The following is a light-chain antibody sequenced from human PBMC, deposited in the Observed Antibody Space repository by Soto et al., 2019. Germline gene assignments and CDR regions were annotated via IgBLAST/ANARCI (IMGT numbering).Light chain of an antibody. CDR3: QQYGSNPSIT. CDR2: AAS. CDR1: QSAPSSY. Sequence: IVLTQSPGTLSLSPGERATLSCRASQSAPSSYVAWYQQKPGQAPRLLIYAASSRTTGIPDRFSGSGSGTDFTLTISRLEPEDFAVYYCQQYGSNPSITFGQGTRLDIK. J-gene: IGKJ5*01. V-gene: IGKV3-20*01.